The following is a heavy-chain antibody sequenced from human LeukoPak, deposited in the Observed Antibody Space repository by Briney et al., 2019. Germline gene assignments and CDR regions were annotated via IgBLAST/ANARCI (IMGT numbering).Heavy chain of an antibody. Sequence: GGSLRLSCTASGFTFGDYAMSWFRQAPGKGLEWVGFIRSKAYGGTTEYAASVRGRFTISRDDSKSIAYLQMNSLKTEDTAVYYCTRDQGDSSGYSSFSFDYWGQGTLVTVSS. CDR2: IRSKAYGGTT. D-gene: IGHD3-22*01. CDR3: TRDQGDSSGYSSFSFDY. J-gene: IGHJ4*02. CDR1: GFTFGDYA. V-gene: IGHV3-49*03.